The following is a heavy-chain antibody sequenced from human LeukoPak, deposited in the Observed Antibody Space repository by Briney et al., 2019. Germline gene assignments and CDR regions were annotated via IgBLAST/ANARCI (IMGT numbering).Heavy chain of an antibody. CDR3: ARHPTNYPQFDY. CDR2: IYYSGST. J-gene: IGHJ4*02. Sequence: PSETLSLTCTVSGGSISSTIYYWGWIRQPPGKGLEWIGSIYYSGSTYYNPSLKSRVTISVDTSKNQFSLKLSSVTAADTAVYYCARHPTNYPQFDYWGQGTLVTVSS. CDR1: GGSISSTIYY. V-gene: IGHV4-39*01. D-gene: IGHD4/OR15-4a*01.